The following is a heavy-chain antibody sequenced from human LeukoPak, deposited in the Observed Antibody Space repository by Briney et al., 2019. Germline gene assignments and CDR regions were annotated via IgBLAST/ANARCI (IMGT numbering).Heavy chain of an antibody. CDR3: ARVPHLRTTRGCFDY. J-gene: IGHJ4*02. CDR1: GFTFSSYW. V-gene: IGHV3-74*01. Sequence: GGSLRLSCAASGFTFSSYWMHWVRQAPGKGLVWVSRINSDGSSTSYADSVKGRFTISRDNAKNTLYLQMNSLRAEDTAVYYCARVPHLRTTRGCFDYWGQGTLVTVSS. CDR2: INSDGSST. D-gene: IGHD4-17*01.